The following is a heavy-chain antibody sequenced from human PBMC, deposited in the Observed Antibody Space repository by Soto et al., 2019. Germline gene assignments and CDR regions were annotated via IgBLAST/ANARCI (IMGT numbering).Heavy chain of an antibody. CDR1: GFSFSNYA. CDR2: ISGSGGGT. J-gene: IGHJ3*02. CDR3: WGLSGTRGLDDAFDI. D-gene: IGHD2-2*01. Sequence: GGSLRLSCEAPGFSFSNYAMAWVRQAPGKGLEWVSAISGSGGGTHYARSVQGRFAVSRDNSKDTLYLHMNRLRAEDTAIYYCWGLSGTRGLDDAFDIWGQGTMVTVSS. V-gene: IGHV3-23*01.